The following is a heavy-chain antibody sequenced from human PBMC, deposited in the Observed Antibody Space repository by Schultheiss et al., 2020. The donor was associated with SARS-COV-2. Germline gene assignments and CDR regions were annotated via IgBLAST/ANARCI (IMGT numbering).Heavy chain of an antibody. CDR3: ARTANPYYYYGMDV. Sequence: SETLSLTCTVSGGSISSYYWSWIRQPAGKGLEWIGEINHSGSTNYNPSLKSRVTISVDTSKNQFSLKLSSVTAADTAVYYCARTANPYYYYGMDVWGQGTTVTVSS. V-gene: IGHV4-34*01. J-gene: IGHJ6*02. D-gene: IGHD4/OR15-4a*01. CDR2: INHSGST. CDR1: GGSISSYY.